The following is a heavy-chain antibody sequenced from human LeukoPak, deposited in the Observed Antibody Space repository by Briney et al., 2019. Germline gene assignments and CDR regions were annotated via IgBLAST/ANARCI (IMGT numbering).Heavy chain of an antibody. J-gene: IGHJ4*02. CDR3: ATNPKKLWLHAWYFDY. CDR1: GGSFSGYY. V-gene: IGHV4-34*01. Sequence: SETLSLTCAVYGGSFSGYYWSWIRQPPGKGLEWIGEINHSGSTNYNPSLKSRVTISVDTSKNQFSLKLSSVTAADTAVYCCATNPKKLWLHAWYFDYWGQGTLVTVSS. CDR2: INHSGST. D-gene: IGHD5-18*01.